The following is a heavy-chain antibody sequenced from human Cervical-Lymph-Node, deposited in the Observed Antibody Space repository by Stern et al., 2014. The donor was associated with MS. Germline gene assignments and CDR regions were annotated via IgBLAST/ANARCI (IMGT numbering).Heavy chain of an antibody. D-gene: IGHD2-2*02. J-gene: IGHJ4*02. CDR3: AKGGNTWSFDH. V-gene: IGHV3-23*04. CDR1: GFTFTTYA. CDR2: VSGSGEYT. Sequence: VQLVESGGGLVQPGGSLRLSCAASGFTFTTYAMSWVRQAPGKGLEWVSGVSGSGEYTHYPDSVKGRFIISRDNSKNTLYLQMNSLRAEDTAIYYCAKGGNTWSFDHWGQGILVTVSS.